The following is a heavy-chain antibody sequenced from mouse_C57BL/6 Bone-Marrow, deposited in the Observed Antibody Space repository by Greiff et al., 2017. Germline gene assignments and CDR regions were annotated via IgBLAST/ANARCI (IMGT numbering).Heavy chain of an antibody. CDR3: ARSGYYGSSSSYYAMDY. V-gene: IGHV1-53*01. CDR2: INPSNGGT. CDR1: GYTFTSYW. J-gene: IGHJ4*01. Sequence: VQLQQPGTELVKPGASVKLSCKASGYTFTSYWMHWVKQRPGQGLEWIGNINPSNGGTNYNEKFKSKAKLTVDKSSSTAYMQISSLTSEDSAVYYCARSGYYGSSSSYYAMDYWGQGTSVTVSS. D-gene: IGHD1-1*01.